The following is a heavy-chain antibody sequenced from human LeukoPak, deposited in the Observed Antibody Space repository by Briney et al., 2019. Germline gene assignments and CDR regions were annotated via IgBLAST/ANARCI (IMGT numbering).Heavy chain of an antibody. CDR1: GFTFDDYA. CDR3: AMLFYDSSGLDAFDI. J-gene: IGHJ3*02. V-gene: IGHV3-9*01. Sequence: PGRSLRLSCAASGFTFDDYAMHWVRQAPGKGLEWVSGISWNSGSIGYADSVKGRFTISRDNAKNSLYLQMNSLRAEDTALYYCAMLFYDSSGLDAFDIWGQGTMVTVSS. D-gene: IGHD3-22*01. CDR2: ISWNSGSI.